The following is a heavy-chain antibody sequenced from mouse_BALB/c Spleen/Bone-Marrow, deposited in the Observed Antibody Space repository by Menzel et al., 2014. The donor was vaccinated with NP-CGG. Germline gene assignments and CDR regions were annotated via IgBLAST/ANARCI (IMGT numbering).Heavy chain of an antibody. D-gene: IGHD2-1*01. V-gene: IGHV1-9*01. Sequence: AQRVESGAELMKPGASVKISCKATGYTSSSYWIEWVKQRPGHGLEWIGEILPGSGSTNYNEKFKGKATFTADTSSNTAYMQISSLTSEDSAVYCWARGDDGNPWFAYRGQGTLVPVSA. CDR2: ILPGSGST. CDR1: GYTSSSYW. J-gene: IGHJ3*01. CDR3: ARGDDGNPWFAY.